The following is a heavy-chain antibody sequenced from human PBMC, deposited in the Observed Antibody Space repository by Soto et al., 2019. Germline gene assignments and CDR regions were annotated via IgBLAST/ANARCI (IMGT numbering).Heavy chain of an antibody. CDR3: ARYYYGSGSGMDV. V-gene: IGHV4-39*01. CDR1: GGSISSSSYY. D-gene: IGHD3-10*01. Sequence: QLQLQESGPGLVKPSETLSLTCTVSGGSISSSSYYWGWIRQPPGKGLEWIGSIYYSGSTYYNPSLKSRVTLTVDKSNNQFARKLSSVTAADTAVYYCARYYYGSGSGMDVWGQGTTVTVS. CDR2: IYYSGST. J-gene: IGHJ6*02.